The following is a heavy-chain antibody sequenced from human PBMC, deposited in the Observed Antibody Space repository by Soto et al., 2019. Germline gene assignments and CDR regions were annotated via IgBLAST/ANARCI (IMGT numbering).Heavy chain of an antibody. CDR2: IYPGDSDT. CDR1: GYSFTSYW. J-gene: IGHJ3*02. Sequence: GESLKISCKGSGYSFTSYWIGWVRQMPGKGLEWMGIIYPGDSDTRYSPSFQGQVTISADKSISTAYLQWSSLKASDTAMYYCARSPITMRVPPDAFDIWGQGTMVTVSS. CDR3: ARSPITMRVPPDAFDI. V-gene: IGHV5-51*01. D-gene: IGHD3-22*01.